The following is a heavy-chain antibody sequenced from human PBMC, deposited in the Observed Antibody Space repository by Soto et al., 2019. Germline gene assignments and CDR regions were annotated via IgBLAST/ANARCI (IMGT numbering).Heavy chain of an antibody. Sequence: EVQLVESGGGLVQPGGSLRLSCAASEFTFSPYDMHWVRQVTGKGLEWVSAIGTTGDTYYPASVKGRFTISREDAKSTLYLQMNSLRAGDTAVYYCARDATYGSGGGPDWYFDLWGRGTLVTVSS. J-gene: IGHJ2*01. CDR1: EFTFSPYD. D-gene: IGHD3-10*01. CDR3: ARDATYGSGGGPDWYFDL. V-gene: IGHV3-13*04. CDR2: IGTTGDT.